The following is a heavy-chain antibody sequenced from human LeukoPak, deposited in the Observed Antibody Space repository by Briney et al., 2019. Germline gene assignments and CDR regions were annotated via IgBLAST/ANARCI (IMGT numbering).Heavy chain of an antibody. D-gene: IGHD2-2*01. CDR1: GYSISSGYY. Sequence: SETLSLTCAVSGYSISSGYYWGWIRQPPGKGLEWIGSIYHSGSTYYNPSLKSRVTISVDTSKNQFSLKLSSVTAAGTAVYYCARGVVVPAATYYYYYYYMDVWGKGTTVTVSS. V-gene: IGHV4-38-2*01. CDR2: IYHSGST. J-gene: IGHJ6*03. CDR3: ARGVVVPAATYYYYYYYMDV.